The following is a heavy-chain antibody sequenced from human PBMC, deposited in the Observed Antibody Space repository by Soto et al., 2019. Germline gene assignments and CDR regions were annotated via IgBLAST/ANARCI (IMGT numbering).Heavy chain of an antibody. Sequence: SVKVSCKTSGYHFTAYGLAWLRQAPGQRPEWMGWVSTSNADTNYAEKFQGRVTMTTDKSTTTTYMELRSLRSDDTAVYYCARELNTDSSAYYSFAHWGQGTLVTVSS. CDR1: GYHFTAYG. J-gene: IGHJ4*02. D-gene: IGHD3-22*01. CDR2: VSTSNADT. V-gene: IGHV1-18*01. CDR3: ARELNTDSSAYYSFAH.